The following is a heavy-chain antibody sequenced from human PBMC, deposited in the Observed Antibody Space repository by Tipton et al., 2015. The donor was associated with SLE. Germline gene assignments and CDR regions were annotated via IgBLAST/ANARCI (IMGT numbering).Heavy chain of an antibody. CDR1: GGSISSGSYY. V-gene: IGHV4-61*02. Sequence: TLSLTCTVSGGSISSGSYYWSWIRQPAGKGLEWIGRIYTSGSTNYNPSLKSRVTMSVDTSKNQFSLKLSSVTAADTAVYFCARPIVGVAAFHIWGPGTMVTVSS. CDR2: IYTSGST. J-gene: IGHJ3*02. CDR3: ARPIVGVAAFHI. D-gene: IGHD1-26*01.